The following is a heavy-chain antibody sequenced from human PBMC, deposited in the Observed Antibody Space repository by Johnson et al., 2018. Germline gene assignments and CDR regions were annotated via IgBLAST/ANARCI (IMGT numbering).Heavy chain of an antibody. CDR1: GFTFSSYG. J-gene: IGHJ6*04. V-gene: IGHV3-30*18. CDR2: ISYDGSNN. Sequence: QVQLLETGGGVVQPGRSLRLSCAASGFTFSSYGMHWVRQAPGKGLEWVAVISYDGSNNYYADSVKGRFTISRGNSKNTLYLQRNSLGAEDTAVYYCAKDFWQLVKPDVWGKGTTVTGSS. D-gene: IGHD6-13*01. CDR3: AKDFWQLVKPDV.